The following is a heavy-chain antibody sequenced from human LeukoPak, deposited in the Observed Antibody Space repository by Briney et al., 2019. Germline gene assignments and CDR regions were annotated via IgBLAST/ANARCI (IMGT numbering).Heavy chain of an antibody. CDR2: ISYDGSNK. Sequence: GGSLRLSCAASGFTFSSYGMHWVRQAPGKGLEWVAVISYDGSNKYYADSVKGRFTISRDNSKNTLYLQMNSLRAEDTAVYYCARVMVRGVIRTLNGMDVWGQGTTVTVSS. CDR1: GFTFSSYG. D-gene: IGHD3-10*01. V-gene: IGHV3-30*03. CDR3: ARVMVRGVIRTLNGMDV. J-gene: IGHJ6*02.